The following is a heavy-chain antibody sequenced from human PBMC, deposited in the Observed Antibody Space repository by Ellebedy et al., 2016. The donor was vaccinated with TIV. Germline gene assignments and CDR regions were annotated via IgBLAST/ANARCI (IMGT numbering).Heavy chain of an antibody. D-gene: IGHD4-23*01. CDR1: GGSISSSSYY. Sequence: MPSETLSLTCIVSGGSISSSSYYWAWIRQPPGKGLEWVASISYSGSTYYSPSLKSRVTISLDTSKSQFSLKLSSLTAADTAVYYCARIPATVLTPRGGKYYFDSWGQGSLVTVSS. CDR2: ISYSGST. V-gene: IGHV4-39*07. CDR3: ARIPATVLTPRGGKYYFDS. J-gene: IGHJ4*02.